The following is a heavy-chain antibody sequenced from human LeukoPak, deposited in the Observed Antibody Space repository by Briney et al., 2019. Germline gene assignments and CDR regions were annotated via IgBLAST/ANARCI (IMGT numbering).Heavy chain of an antibody. CDR1: GYTFTSYY. D-gene: IGHD5-18*01. Sequence: ASVKVSCKAYGYTFTSYYMHWERQAPGQGLEWMGIINPSGGSTSYAQKFQGRVTMTRDTSTSTVYMELSSLRSEDTAVYYCARASTNRGYSYGPYFDYWGQGTLVTVSS. V-gene: IGHV1-46*01. CDR3: ARASTNRGYSYGPYFDY. CDR2: INPSGGST. J-gene: IGHJ4*02.